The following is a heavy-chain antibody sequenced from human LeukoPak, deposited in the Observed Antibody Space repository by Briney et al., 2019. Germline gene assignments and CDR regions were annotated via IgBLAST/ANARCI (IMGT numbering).Heavy chain of an antibody. CDR2: ILYDGSNK. CDR3: PRAGGELTSYPYYYGMDV. J-gene: IGHJ6*04. Sequence: PGRSLRLSWAASGFTLSSYGMHWVREAPGKGLGGVAVILYDGSNKYHADPVKGRFTISRDNSKNTLYLQMSSLRAEDTAVYYCPRAGGELTSYPYYYGMDVWGKGTTVTVSS. V-gene: IGHV3-30*03. D-gene: IGHD3-16*01. CDR1: GFTLSSYG.